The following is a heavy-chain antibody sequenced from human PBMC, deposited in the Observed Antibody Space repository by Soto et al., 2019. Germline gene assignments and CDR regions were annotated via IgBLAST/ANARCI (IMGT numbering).Heavy chain of an antibody. CDR2: IYSGGDI. D-gene: IGHD1-1*01. J-gene: IGHJ4*02. CDR1: GFTVNSNY. CDR3: AKGNLEGLDF. Sequence: ELQVVESGGGLIHPGGSLRLSCGASGFTVNSNYMSWVRQAPGKGLEWVSVIYSGGDIYYADSVKGRFTISRDDSKTTVSLQMNSLRAGDAAIYYCAKGNLEGLDFWGQGTLVSVSS. V-gene: IGHV3-53*01.